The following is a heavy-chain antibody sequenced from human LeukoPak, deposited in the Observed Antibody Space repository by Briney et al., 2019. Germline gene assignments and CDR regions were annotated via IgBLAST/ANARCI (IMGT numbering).Heavy chain of an antibody. CDR3: ASTTGYKGWFDP. V-gene: IGHV4-59*01. D-gene: IGHD1-14*01. Sequence: SETLSLTCTVSGGSISSYYWSWIRQPPGKGQEWIGYIYYSGSTNYNPSPKSRLTISVDTSKNQFSLRLSSVTAADTAVYYCASTTGYKGWFDPWGQGTLVTVSS. CDR1: GGSISSYY. CDR2: IYYSGST. J-gene: IGHJ5*02.